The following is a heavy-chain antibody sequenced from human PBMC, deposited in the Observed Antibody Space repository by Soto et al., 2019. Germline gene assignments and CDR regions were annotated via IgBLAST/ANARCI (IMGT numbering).Heavy chain of an antibody. CDR1: GGSISSYY. D-gene: IGHD3-22*01. J-gene: IGHJ5*02. Sequence: QVQLQESGPGLVKPSETLSLTCTVSGGSISSYYWSWIRQPPGKGLEWIGYIYYSGSTNYNPSLKSRVTISVDTSKNQFSLKLSSVTAADTAVYYCARDRGNYYDSSGYSNWFDPWGQGTLVTVSS. CDR2: IYYSGST. V-gene: IGHV4-59*01. CDR3: ARDRGNYYDSSGYSNWFDP.